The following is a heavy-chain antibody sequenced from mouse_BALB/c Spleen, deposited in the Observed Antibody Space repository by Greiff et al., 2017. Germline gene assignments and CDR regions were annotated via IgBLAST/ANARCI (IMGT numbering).Heavy chain of an antibody. J-gene: IGHJ4*01. CDR1: GFSLTGYG. Sequence: VKLVESGPGLVAPSQSLSITCTVSGFSLTGYGVNWVRQPPGKGLEWLGMIWGDGSTDYNSALKSRLSISKDNSKSQVFFKMNSLQANDTAIYYCAQKEGLGAMDYWGQGTSVTVSS. CDR2: IWGDGST. D-gene: IGHD2-4*01. V-gene: IGHV2-6-7*01. CDR3: AQKEGLGAMDY.